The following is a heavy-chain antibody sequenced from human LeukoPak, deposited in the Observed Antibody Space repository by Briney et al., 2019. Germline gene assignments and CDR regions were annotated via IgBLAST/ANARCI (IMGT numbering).Heavy chain of an antibody. V-gene: IGHV3-30*18. Sequence: GGSLRLSCAASGFDFESYGMHWVRQAPGKGLDWVAVISYDGSNKYYADSVKDRFTISRDNSQNTLFLQMNSLTADDTAAYYCVKGDWHGSGNYYSDQFRPWGPGALVTVSS. D-gene: IGHD3-10*01. J-gene: IGHJ5*02. CDR2: ISYDGSNK. CDR3: VKGDWHGSGNYYSDQFRP. CDR1: GFDFESYG.